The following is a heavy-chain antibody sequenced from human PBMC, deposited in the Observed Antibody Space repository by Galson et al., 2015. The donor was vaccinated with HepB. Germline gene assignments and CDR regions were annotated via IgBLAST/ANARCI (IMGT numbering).Heavy chain of an antibody. CDR1: GYTFTSYG. J-gene: IGHJ4*02. V-gene: IGHV1-18*04. D-gene: IGHD2-2*01. CDR2: ISAYNDNT. Sequence: SVKVSCKASGYTFTSYGISWVRQAPGQGLEWMGWISAYNDNTNYTQKLQGRVTMTTDTSTTTAYMELRSLRADDTAVYYCAREENYASDYWGQGTLVTVSS. CDR3: AREENYASDY.